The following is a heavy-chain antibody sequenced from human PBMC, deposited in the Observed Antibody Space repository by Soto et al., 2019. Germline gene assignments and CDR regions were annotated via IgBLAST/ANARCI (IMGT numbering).Heavy chain of an antibody. CDR3: ARAGGPFDY. V-gene: IGHV3-33*01. CDR2: IWHDGSNK. D-gene: IGHD3-16*01. J-gene: IGHJ4*02. CDR1: GFTFSTYG. Sequence: QVQLVESGGGVVQPGRSLRLSCAAAGFTFSTYGIHWVRQAPGKGLEWVAVIWHDGSNKYYADSVKGRFTISRDNSKNTLYLEMNSLRAEDTAGYYCARAGGPFDYWGQGTLVTVSS.